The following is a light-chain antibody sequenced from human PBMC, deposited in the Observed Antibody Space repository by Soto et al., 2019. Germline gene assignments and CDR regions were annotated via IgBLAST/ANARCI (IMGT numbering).Light chain of an antibody. CDR1: QSISDT. J-gene: IGKJ1*01. V-gene: IGKV3-15*01. CDR2: GAS. CDR3: QQYNNWPWT. Sequence: EIVMTQSPGTLYVSPGVRATISSRASQSISDTLAWYQQKPGEAPRLLIYGASTRASSFPARFSGSGSGTDFTLTISSLQSEDFAAYYCQQYNNWPWTFGQGTKVDIK.